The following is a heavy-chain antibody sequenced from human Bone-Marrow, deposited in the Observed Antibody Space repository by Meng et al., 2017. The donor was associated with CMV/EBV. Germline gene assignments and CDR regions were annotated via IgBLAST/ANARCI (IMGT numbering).Heavy chain of an antibody. J-gene: IGHJ4*02. Sequence: ASVKVSCKASGYTFTSYYMHWVRQAPGQGLEWMGIINPSGGSTSYAQKFQGRVTMTTDTSTSTAYKGLRSLRSDDTAVYYCARSHSSGTYSLVDYWGQGTLVTVSS. CDR2: INPSGGST. CDR3: ARSHSSGTYSLVDY. D-gene: IGHD1-26*01. CDR1: GYTFTSYY. V-gene: IGHV1-46*01.